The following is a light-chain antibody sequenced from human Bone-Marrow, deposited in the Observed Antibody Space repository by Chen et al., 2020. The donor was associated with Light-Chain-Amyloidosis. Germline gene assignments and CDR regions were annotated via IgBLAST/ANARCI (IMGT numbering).Light chain of an antibody. CDR1: DLPTKY. Sequence: SYVLTQPPSVSVSPGQTGRITCSGDDLPTKYAYWYQQKPVQAPVLVIHRDTERPSGISERFSGSSSGTTATLTISGVQAEDEADYHCQSADSSGTYEVIFGGGTKLTVL. CDR3: QSADSSGTYEVI. CDR2: RDT. J-gene: IGLJ2*01. V-gene: IGLV3-25*03.